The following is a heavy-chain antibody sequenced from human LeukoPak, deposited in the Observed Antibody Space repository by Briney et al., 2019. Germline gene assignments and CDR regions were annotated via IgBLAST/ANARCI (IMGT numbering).Heavy chain of an antibody. CDR1: GFIFSSYS. CDR3: AKAASSSWPSYYYGMDV. V-gene: IGHV3-23*01. D-gene: IGHD6-13*01. CDR2: ITGSGGNT. Sequence: GGSLRLSCAASGFIFSSYSMSWVRQAPGKGLEWVSVITGSGGNTYYADSVKGRFTISKDNSKNTVYLQMSSLRVDDTAVYCCAKAASSSWPSYYYGMDVWGQGTTVTVSS. J-gene: IGHJ6*02.